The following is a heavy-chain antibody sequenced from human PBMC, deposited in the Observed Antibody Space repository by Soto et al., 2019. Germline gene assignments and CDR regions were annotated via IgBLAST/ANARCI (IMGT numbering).Heavy chain of an antibody. CDR1: GFTFSSYW. V-gene: IGHV3-74*01. Sequence: GGSLRLSCAASGFTFSSYWMHWVRQAPGKGLVWVSRINSDGSSTSYADSVKGRFTISRDNAKNTLYLQMNSLRAEDTAVYYCARVDGSSWTDDAFDIWGQGTRVTVSS. CDR3: ARVDGSSWTDDAFDI. D-gene: IGHD6-13*01. J-gene: IGHJ3*02. CDR2: INSDGSST.